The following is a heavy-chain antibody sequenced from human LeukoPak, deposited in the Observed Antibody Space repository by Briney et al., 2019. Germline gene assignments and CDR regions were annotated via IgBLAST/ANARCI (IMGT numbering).Heavy chain of an antibody. V-gene: IGHV3-23*01. D-gene: IGHD2-15*01. CDR3: ARVRCSAMGCSSNSFDP. Sequence: RPGGSLRLSCAASGFTFNNFGMTWVRQAPGKGLEWVSTISGGGGGSTYYAGSVKGRFTISSDNSKDTLYLQMNSLRAEDTAVYYCARVRCSAMGCSSNSFDPWGQGTLVTVSS. CDR1: GFTFNNFG. J-gene: IGHJ5*02. CDR2: ISGGGGGST.